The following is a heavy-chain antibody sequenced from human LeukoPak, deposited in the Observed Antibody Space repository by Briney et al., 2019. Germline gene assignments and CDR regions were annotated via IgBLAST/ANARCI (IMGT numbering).Heavy chain of an antibody. J-gene: IGHJ4*02. V-gene: IGHV3-30*03. CDR1: GFTFSSYG. D-gene: IGHD3-3*01. CDR3: ARSEGYYSSRHDY. CDR2: ISYDGSNK. Sequence: PGGSLRLSCAASGFTFSSYGMHWVRQAPGKGLEWVAVISYDGSNKYYADSVKGRFTISRDNAKNSLYLQMNSLRAEDTAVYYCARSEGYYSSRHDYWGQGTLVTVSS.